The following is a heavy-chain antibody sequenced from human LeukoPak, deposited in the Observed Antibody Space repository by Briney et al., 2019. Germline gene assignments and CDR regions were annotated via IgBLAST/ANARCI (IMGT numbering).Heavy chain of an antibody. D-gene: IGHD3-3*01. CDR1: GFSVSSDS. V-gene: IGHV3-21*01. J-gene: IGHJ3*02. Sequence: GRYRRLSCAASGFSVSSDSMSCVRQAPGKGLEWVSSISSTRNYISYADSVKGRFTISRDNAKNSLYLQVNSLRAKDTAGYYCARGSGLGVVDRDTLHISGQGTMLTVSS. CDR2: ISSTRNYI. CDR3: ARGSGLGVVDRDTLHI.